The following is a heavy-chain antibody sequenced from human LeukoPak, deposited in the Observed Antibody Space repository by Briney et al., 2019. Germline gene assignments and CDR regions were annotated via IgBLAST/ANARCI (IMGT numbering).Heavy chain of an antibody. D-gene: IGHD6-6*01. J-gene: IGHJ4*02. CDR2: IIPIFGTA. CDR3: ARLLAARRSFDY. Sequence: SVKVSCKASGGTFSSYAISWVRQAPGQGLEWMGGIIPIFGTANYAQKFQGRVTITADESTSTAYMELSSLRSEDTAVYYCARLLAARRSFDYWGQGTLVTVSS. V-gene: IGHV1-69*01. CDR1: GGTFSSYA.